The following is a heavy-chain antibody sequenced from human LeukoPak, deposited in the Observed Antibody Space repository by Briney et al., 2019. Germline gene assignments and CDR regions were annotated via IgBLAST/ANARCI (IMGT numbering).Heavy chain of an antibody. Sequence: SETLSLTCTVSGGSISSSGYYWGWIRQPPGKGLEWLGNIYFRGTTYYHPSRKTQATTSVDTSKNQFSLKVTSVTAADTAVYYCARLVDYYDSSGYPYYYYYMDVWGKGTTVTVSS. D-gene: IGHD3-22*01. CDR1: GGSISSSGYY. CDR2: IYFRGTT. V-gene: IGHV4-39*01. CDR3: ARLVDYYDSSGYPYYYYYMDV. J-gene: IGHJ6*03.